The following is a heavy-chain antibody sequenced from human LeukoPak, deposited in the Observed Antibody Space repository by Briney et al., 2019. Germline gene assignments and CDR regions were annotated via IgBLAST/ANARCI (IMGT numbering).Heavy chain of an antibody. Sequence: GGSLRLSCAASGFTFRNYGMQWVRQAPGKGLEWVAVIWYGGSNKYYADSVKGRFTISRDNSKNTLYLQMDSLRAEDTAMYYCAREGNDYGDYFQHWGQGTQVTVSS. D-gene: IGHD4-17*01. CDR3: AREGNDYGDYFQH. CDR2: IWYGGSNK. CDR1: GFTFRNYG. J-gene: IGHJ1*01. V-gene: IGHV3-33*01.